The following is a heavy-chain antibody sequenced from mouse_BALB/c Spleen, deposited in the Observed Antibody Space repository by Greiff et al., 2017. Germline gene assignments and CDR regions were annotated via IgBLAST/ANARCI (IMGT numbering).Heavy chain of an antibody. D-gene: IGHD1-1*01. Sequence: QVQLQQSGAELARPGASVKLSCKASGYTFTSYWMQWVKQRPGQGLEWIGAIYPGDGDTRYTQKFKGKATLTADKSSSTAYMQLSSLASEDSAVYYCARGWTTVVSYYAMDYWGQGTSVTVSS. J-gene: IGHJ4*01. CDR3: ARGWTTVVSYYAMDY. V-gene: IGHV1-87*01. CDR2: IYPGDGDT. CDR1: GYTFTSYW.